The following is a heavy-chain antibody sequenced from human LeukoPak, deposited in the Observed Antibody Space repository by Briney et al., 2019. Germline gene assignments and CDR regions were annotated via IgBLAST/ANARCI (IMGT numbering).Heavy chain of an antibody. Sequence: ASLKVTCKCSLWTFSNYAINWVRQAPGQGLEWMGGIIPILRTPSYAEKFQGRVTITTDESTSTAHMELSGLRSEDTAVYYCTRGSDSYYYYSMDVWGRGTTVIVSS. CDR2: IIPILRTP. V-gene: IGHV1-69*05. CDR3: TRGSDSYYYYSMDV. J-gene: IGHJ6*03. CDR1: LWTFSNYA.